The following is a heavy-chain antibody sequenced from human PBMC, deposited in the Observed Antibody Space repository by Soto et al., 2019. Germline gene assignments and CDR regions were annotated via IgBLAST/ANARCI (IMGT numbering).Heavy chain of an antibody. V-gene: IGHV3-30*18. CDR1: GFTFSSYG. J-gene: IGHJ1*01. CDR2: ISYDGSNK. CDR3: ANREGPYDSSGRQHFQH. Sequence: PGGSLRLSCAASGFTFSSYGMHWVRQAPGKGQEWVAVISYDGSNKYYADSVKGRFTISRDNSKNTLYLQMNSLRAEDTAVYYCANREGPYDSSGRQHFQHWGQGTLVTVSS. D-gene: IGHD3-22*01.